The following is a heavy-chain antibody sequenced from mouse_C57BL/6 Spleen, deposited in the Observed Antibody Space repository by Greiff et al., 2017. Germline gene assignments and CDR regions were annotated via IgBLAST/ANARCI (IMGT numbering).Heavy chain of an antibody. CDR1: GFTFSDYG. CDR3: ARLGLGDSPDY. V-gene: IGHV5-17*01. Sequence: EVMLVESGGGLVKPGGSLKLSCAASGFTFSDYGMHWVRQAPEKGLEWVAYISSGSSTIYYADTVKGRFTISRDNGKNTLFLQMTSLRSEDTAMYYCARLGLGDSPDYWGQGTTLTVSS. D-gene: IGHD3-3*01. CDR2: ISSGSSTI. J-gene: IGHJ2*01.